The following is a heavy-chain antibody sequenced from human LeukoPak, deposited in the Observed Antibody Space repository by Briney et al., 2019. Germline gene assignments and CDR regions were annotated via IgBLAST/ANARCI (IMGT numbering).Heavy chain of an antibody. V-gene: IGHV3-30*02. CDR1: GFTFSSYG. J-gene: IGHJ4*02. D-gene: IGHD6-6*01. Sequence: GGSLRLSCAASGFTFSSYGMHWVRQAPGKGLEWVAFIRYDGSNKYYADSVEGRFTISRDNSKNTLYLQMNSLRAEDTAVYYCAKGRIAARRGDLDYWGQGTLVTVSS. CDR3: AKGRIAARRGDLDY. CDR2: IRYDGSNK.